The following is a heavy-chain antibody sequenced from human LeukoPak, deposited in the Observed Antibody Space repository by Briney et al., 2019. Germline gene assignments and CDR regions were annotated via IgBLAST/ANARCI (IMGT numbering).Heavy chain of an antibody. CDR2: IYYSGNT. CDR3: ARGGQYSGSYSFDY. Sequence: SETLSLTCTVSGGSISSGDYYWGWIRQPPGKGLEWIGYIYYSGNTYYNPSLKSRVTISVDTSKNQFSLKLSSVTAADTAVYYCARGGQYSGSYSFDYWGQGTLVTVSS. D-gene: IGHD1-26*01. CDR1: GGSISSGDYY. V-gene: IGHV4-30-4*01. J-gene: IGHJ4*02.